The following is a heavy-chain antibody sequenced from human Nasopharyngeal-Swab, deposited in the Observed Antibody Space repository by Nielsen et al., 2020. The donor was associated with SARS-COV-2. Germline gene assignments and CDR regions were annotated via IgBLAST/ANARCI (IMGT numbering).Heavy chain of an antibody. Sequence: SVKVSCKASGDTFNNNAISWVRQASGQGLEWMGGIIPIYGTTNRAQKFQGRLTITADDTTNTAYMELSSLRSEDTAVYYCARESLPSYYDDSRGYAGYAFDIWGQGTMVTVSS. CDR1: GDTFNNNA. V-gene: IGHV1-69*13. D-gene: IGHD3-22*01. CDR2: IIPIYGTT. CDR3: ARESLPSYYDDSRGYAGYAFDI. J-gene: IGHJ3*02.